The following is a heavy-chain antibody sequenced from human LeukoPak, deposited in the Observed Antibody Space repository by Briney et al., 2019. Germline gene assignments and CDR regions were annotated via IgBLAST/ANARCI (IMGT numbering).Heavy chain of an antibody. CDR3: AKDWGTSGTTGWMFDY. J-gene: IGHJ4*02. D-gene: IGHD1-1*01. CDR1: GFTFSSFG. CDR2: IWFDGSNK. V-gene: IGHV3-33*06. Sequence: GGSLRLSCAASGFTFSSFGMHWVRQAPGKGLEWVAIIWFDGSNKYYADSVTGRFTVSRDNSKNTLSLQMNSLRAEDTAVYYCAKDWGTSGTTGWMFDYWGQGTLVAVSS.